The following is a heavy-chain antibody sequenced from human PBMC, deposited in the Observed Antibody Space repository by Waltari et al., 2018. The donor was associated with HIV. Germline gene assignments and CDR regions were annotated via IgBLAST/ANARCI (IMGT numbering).Heavy chain of an antibody. CDR1: RFTFSNDW. Sequence: VQLVESGGDLAQPGGSLRLSCVASRFTFSNDWMHWVRQVPGKRLVWVARINTDETIRTYAENVKGRFTISRDNGKNTLYLQMNSLRVEDTAVYYCVSSGLDVWGQGTTVNVSS. J-gene: IGHJ6*02. V-gene: IGHV3-74*01. CDR2: INTDETIR. CDR3: VSSGLDV.